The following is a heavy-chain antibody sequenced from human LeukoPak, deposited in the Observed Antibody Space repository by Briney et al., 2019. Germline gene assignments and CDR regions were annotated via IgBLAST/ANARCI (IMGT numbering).Heavy chain of an antibody. Sequence: SETLSLTCTVSGGSISSYYWSWIRQPPGKGLEWIGYVYYSGSTNYNPSLKSRVTISVDTSKNQFSLKLSPVTAADTAVYYCARDQGPSGYDLPAGYFDYWGQGTLVTVSS. D-gene: IGHD5-12*01. CDR3: ARDQGPSGYDLPAGYFDY. V-gene: IGHV4-59*01. J-gene: IGHJ4*02. CDR1: GGSISSYY. CDR2: VYYSGST.